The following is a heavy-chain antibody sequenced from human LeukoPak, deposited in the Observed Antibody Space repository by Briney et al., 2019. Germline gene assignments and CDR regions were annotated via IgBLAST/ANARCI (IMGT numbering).Heavy chain of an antibody. CDR1: GFTFSSYW. CDR2: ISTSSNYI. J-gene: IGHJ4*02. D-gene: IGHD6-6*01. Sequence: GGSLRLSCAASGFTFSSYWMSWVRQAPGKGLEWVSFISTSSNYIYYADSVKGRFTISRDNAKNSLYLQMNSLRAEDTAVYYCARGEWSSSPFDSWGQGTLVTVSS. V-gene: IGHV3-21*01. CDR3: ARGEWSSSPFDS.